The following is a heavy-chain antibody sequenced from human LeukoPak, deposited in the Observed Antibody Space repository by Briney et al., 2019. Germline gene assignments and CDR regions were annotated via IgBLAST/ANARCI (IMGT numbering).Heavy chain of an antibody. V-gene: IGHV3-23*01. Sequence: GGSLRPSCAASGFTFSSYAMSWVRQAPGKGLEWVSAISGSGGSTYYADSVKGRFTISRDNSKNTLYLQMNSLRAEDTAVYYCARSNYYDSSGYYPRFDYWGQGTLVTISS. CDR1: GFTFSSYA. D-gene: IGHD3-22*01. CDR3: ARSNYYDSSGYYPRFDY. CDR2: ISGSGGST. J-gene: IGHJ4*02.